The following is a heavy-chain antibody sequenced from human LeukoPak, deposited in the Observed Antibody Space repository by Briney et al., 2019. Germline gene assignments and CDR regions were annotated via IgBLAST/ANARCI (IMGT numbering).Heavy chain of an antibody. CDR3: ARGYYDSSGYYINTSFDY. CDR1: GGSFSGYY. D-gene: IGHD3-22*01. V-gene: IGHV4-34*01. Sequence: SETLSLTCAVYGGSFSGYYWGWIRQPPGKGLEWIGTIYYSGSTYYNPSLKSRVTISVATSKNQFSLKLSSVTAADTAVYYCARGYYDSSGYYINTSFDYWGQGTLVTVSS. CDR2: IYYSGST. J-gene: IGHJ4*02.